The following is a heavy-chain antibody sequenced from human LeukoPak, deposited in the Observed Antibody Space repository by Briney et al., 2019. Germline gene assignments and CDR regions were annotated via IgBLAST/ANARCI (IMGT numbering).Heavy chain of an antibody. CDR3: ARDRGGPADY. CDR2: ISAYNGNT. V-gene: IGHV1-18*01. J-gene: IGHJ4*02. Sequence: ASVKVSCKVFGYTFTNYDISWVRQAPGQGLEWMGGISAYNGNTKYAQKFQGRVTMTTDTSTSTVYMELRSLRSDDTAVYYCARDRGGPADYWGQGTLVTVSS. D-gene: IGHD3-10*01. CDR1: GYTFTNYD.